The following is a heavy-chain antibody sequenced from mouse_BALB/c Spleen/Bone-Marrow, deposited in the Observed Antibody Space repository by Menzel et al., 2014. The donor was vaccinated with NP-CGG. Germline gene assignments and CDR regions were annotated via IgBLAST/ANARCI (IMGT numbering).Heavy chain of an antibody. CDR2: INPSSNYT. CDR1: GYTFTSYT. V-gene: IGHV1-4*01. Sequence: QVQLQQPGAELARPGASVKMSCKASGYTFTSYTMHWVKQRPGQGLEWIGFINPSSNYTNYNQKFKDKATLTADKSSSTGYMQLSSLTSEDSAVYYCARVLRWSLDYWGQGTTLTVSS. D-gene: IGHD6-2*01. J-gene: IGHJ2*01. CDR3: ARVLRWSLDY.